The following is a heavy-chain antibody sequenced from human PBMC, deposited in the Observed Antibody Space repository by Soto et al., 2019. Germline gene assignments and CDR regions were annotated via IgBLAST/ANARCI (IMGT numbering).Heavy chain of an antibody. J-gene: IGHJ5*02. D-gene: IGHD4-17*01. CDR1: GGSISTNY. CDR3: ASLHGARFDP. Sequence: QVQLQESGPGLVKPSETLSITCTVSGGSISTNYWSWIRQPQGKGLEWIGYISSSGYTNYNASLKSRITISIDTSKNQFSLKLTSVTAADTAVYYCASLHGARFDPWGQGTLVTVSS. V-gene: IGHV4-4*08. CDR2: ISSSGYT.